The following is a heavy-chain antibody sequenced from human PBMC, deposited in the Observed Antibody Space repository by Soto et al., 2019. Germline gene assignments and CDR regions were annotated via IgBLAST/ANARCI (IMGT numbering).Heavy chain of an antibody. CDR1: GYTFTSYG. J-gene: IGHJ3*02. D-gene: IGHD6-13*01. CDR2: ISAYNSNT. Sequence: QVQLVQSGAEVKKPGASVKVSCKASGYTFTSYGISWVRQAPGQGLEWMGWISAYNSNTNYAQKLQGRVTMTTDTSTSTAYMELRSLRSDDTAVYYCARDSRRGIAGPNDAFDIWGQGTMVTVSS. CDR3: ARDSRRGIAGPNDAFDI. V-gene: IGHV1-18*01.